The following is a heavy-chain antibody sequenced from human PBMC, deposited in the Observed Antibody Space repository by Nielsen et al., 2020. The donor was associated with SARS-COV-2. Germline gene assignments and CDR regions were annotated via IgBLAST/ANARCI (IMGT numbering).Heavy chain of an antibody. CDR3: AREASGYDHYRYGMDV. J-gene: IGHJ6*02. CDR1: GASISSGGYF. CDR2: IYFAGRT. V-gene: IGHV4-31*03. D-gene: IGHD5-12*01. Sequence: LRLSCTVSGASISSGGYFWSWIRQHPGKGLEWIGYIYFAGRTSYNPSLKSRVAMSVDTSKNQFSLDLKSVTAADTAVYYCAREASGYDHYRYGMDVWGLGATVTVSS.